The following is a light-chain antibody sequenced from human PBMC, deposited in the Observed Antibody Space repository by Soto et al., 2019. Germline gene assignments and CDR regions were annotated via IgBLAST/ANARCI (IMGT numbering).Light chain of an antibody. CDR1: SSDVGRYNL. V-gene: IGLV2-23*01. CDR2: EGS. J-gene: IGLJ2*01. Sequence: QSVLTQPDSVSGSPGQSITISCTGTSSDVGRYNLVSWYQQHPGKAPKVMIYEGSKRPSGVSNRFSGSKSGNTASLTISGLQAEDEADYYCCSYAGSSTLVFGGGTKVTVL. CDR3: CSYAGSSTLV.